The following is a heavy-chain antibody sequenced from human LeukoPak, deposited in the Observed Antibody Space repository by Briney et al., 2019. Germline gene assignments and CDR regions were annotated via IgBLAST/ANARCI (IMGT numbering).Heavy chain of an antibody. Sequence: ASVKVSCKASGGTFSSYAISWVRQAPGQGLEWMGWINPNSGGTNYAQKFQGRVTMTRDTSISTAYMELSRLRSDDTAVYYCARRGSSGWTKTGWFDPWGQGTLVTVSS. CDR2: INPNSGGT. CDR3: ARRGSSGWTKTGWFDP. V-gene: IGHV1-2*02. D-gene: IGHD6-19*01. CDR1: GGTFSSYA. J-gene: IGHJ5*02.